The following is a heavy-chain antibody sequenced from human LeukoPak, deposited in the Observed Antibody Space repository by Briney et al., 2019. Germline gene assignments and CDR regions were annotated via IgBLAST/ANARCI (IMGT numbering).Heavy chain of an antibody. CDR2: INHSGST. J-gene: IGHJ6*03. D-gene: IGHD5-18*01. Sequence: PSETLSLTCAVYGGSFSGYYWSWIRQPPGKGLEWIGEINHSGSTNYNPSLKSRVTISVDTSKNQFSLKLSSVTAADTAVYYCARVTRGYSYGLFYYYMDVWGKGTTVTVSS. CDR3: ARVTRGYSYGLFYYYMDV. V-gene: IGHV4-34*01. CDR1: GGSFSGYY.